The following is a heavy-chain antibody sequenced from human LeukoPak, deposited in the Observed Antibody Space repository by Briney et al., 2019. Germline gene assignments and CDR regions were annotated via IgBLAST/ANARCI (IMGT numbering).Heavy chain of an antibody. CDR2: ISSSGSTI. CDR3: ARDLGTNYYDSSGQDVDY. D-gene: IGHD3-22*01. J-gene: IGHJ4*02. Sequence: GGSLRLSCAASGFTFSDYYMSWIRQAPGKGLEWVSYISSSGSTIYYADSVKGRFTISRDNAKNSLYLQMNSLRAEDTAVYYCARDLGTNYYDSSGQDVDYWGQGTLVTVSS. CDR1: GFTFSDYY. V-gene: IGHV3-11*01.